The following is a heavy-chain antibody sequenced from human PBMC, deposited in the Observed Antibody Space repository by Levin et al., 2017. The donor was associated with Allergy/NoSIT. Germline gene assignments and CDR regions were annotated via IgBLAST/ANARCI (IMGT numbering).Heavy chain of an antibody. CDR2: TYYRPKWYN. CDR1: GDSVSSTNAA. CDR3: TRGRSGNYVALFEY. D-gene: IGHD1-7*01. V-gene: IGHV6-1*01. Sequence: SQTLSLTCAISGDSVSSTNAAWNWIRQSPSRGLEWLGRTYYRPKWYNDYAESVRSRINVNPDTSKNQVSLQLNSVTPEDTAVYYCTRGRSGNYVALFEYWGQGTLVTVSS. J-gene: IGHJ4*02.